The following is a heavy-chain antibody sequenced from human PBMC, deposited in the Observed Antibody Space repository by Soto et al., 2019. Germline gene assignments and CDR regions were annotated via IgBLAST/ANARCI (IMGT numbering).Heavy chain of an antibody. J-gene: IGHJ4*02. CDR2: ISYDGSNE. CDR1: GFIFSTYG. V-gene: IGHV3-30*18. Sequence: QVQLVQSGGGVVQPGRSLRLSCVASGFIFSTYGMHWVRQVPGKGLEWVSHISYDGSNEYYADSVKGRFTGSRDNAKNTLDLQMNGLKTEDTALYYCTKEYIVGTTWGYFESWGQGALVIVSS. CDR3: TKEYIVGTTWGYFES. D-gene: IGHD1-1*01.